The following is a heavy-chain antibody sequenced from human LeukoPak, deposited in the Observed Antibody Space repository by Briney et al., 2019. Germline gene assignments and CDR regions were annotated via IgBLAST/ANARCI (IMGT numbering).Heavy chain of an antibody. D-gene: IGHD3-22*01. J-gene: IGHJ3*02. CDR3: ARGSGYYFTDAFDI. Sequence: ASVKVSCKASGYTFTGYYMHWVRQAPGQGLEWMGWINPNSGGTNYAQKFQGRVTMTRDTSISTAYMELSRLRSDDTAVYYCARGSGYYFTDAFDIWGQGTMVTVSS. CDR2: INPNSGGT. CDR1: GYTFTGYY. V-gene: IGHV1-2*02.